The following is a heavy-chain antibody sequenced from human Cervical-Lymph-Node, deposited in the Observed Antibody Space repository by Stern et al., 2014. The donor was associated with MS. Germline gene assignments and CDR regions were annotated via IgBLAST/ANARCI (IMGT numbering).Heavy chain of an antibody. V-gene: IGHV1-8*01. J-gene: IGHJ5*02. CDR2: MNPKSGNR. Sequence: VQLEESGAEVKKPGASVKVSCKASGYTFISYDINWVRQATGQGLEWMGWMNPKSGNRVYAQKFQGRVTMTRNNSITTAYMELSRLRSDDTAVYYCARRVSNGWSGHWFDPWGQGTLVTVAS. CDR3: ARRVSNGWSGHWFDP. D-gene: IGHD6-19*01. CDR1: GYTFISYD.